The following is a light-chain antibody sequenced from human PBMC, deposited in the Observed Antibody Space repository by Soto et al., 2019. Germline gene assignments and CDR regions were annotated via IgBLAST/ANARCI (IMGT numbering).Light chain of an antibody. CDR2: DVS. J-gene: IGLJ1*01. V-gene: IGLV2-14*01. Sequence: QSALTQPASVSVSPGQSITISCTVTSSDVGGYNYVSWYQQHPGIAPKLMIFDVSNRPSGISNRFSGSKSGNTASLTISGLQAEDEADYYGSSYTGSRTYVFGPGTKLTVL. CDR1: SSDVGGYNY. CDR3: SSYTGSRTYV.